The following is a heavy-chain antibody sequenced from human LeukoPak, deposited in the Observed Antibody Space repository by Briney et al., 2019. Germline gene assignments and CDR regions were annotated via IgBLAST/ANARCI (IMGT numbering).Heavy chain of an antibody. CDR1: GYTFTGYG. CDR2: ISAYNGNT. CDR3: ARSRRSWLFFDAFDI. Sequence: ASVKVSCKASGYTFTGYGISWVRQAPGQGLEWMGWISAYNGNTNYAQKLQGRVTMTTDTSTSTAYMELRSLRSDDTAVYYCARSRRSWLFFDAFDIWGQGTMVTVSS. D-gene: IGHD6-13*01. V-gene: IGHV1-18*01. J-gene: IGHJ3*02.